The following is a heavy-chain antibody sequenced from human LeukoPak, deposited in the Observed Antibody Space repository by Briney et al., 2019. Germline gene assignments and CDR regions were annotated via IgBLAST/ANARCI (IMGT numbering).Heavy chain of an antibody. Sequence: GGSLRLSCAASGFTFSTYAMSWVRQAPGKGLEWVSSISGSGGSTFYADSVKGRFTISRDNSKNTLYLQLTSLRAEDTAVYYCARDMTTVTTGDYWGQGTLVTVSS. CDR2: ISGSGGST. D-gene: IGHD4-17*01. CDR3: ARDMTTVTTGDY. J-gene: IGHJ4*02. V-gene: IGHV3-23*01. CDR1: GFTFSTYA.